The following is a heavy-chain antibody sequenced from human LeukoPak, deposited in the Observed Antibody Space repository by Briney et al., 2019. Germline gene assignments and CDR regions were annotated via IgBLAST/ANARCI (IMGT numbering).Heavy chain of an antibody. Sequence: QSGGALTLSCAASGFTVSTNYMSWGRQAPGKGLEWISIIYSSGSTYYADSVKGRFTISRDASKNTLYLQMNSLKTEDTAVYYCARRGLSRYYFDYWGQGTLVTVSS. V-gene: IGHV3-53*01. CDR1: GFTVSTNY. CDR2: IYSSGST. CDR3: ARRGLSRYYFDY. J-gene: IGHJ4*02. D-gene: IGHD1-14*01.